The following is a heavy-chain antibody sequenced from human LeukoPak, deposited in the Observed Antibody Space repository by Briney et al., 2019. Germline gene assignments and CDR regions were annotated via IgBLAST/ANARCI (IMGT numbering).Heavy chain of an antibody. Sequence: ASVKVSCKASGYIFTGYYMHWVRQAPGQGLEWMGWIDPNSGGTNYAQKFQGRVTMTRDTSISTAYMELSRLRSDDTAVYYCARGTQSMVGATSTWGQGTLVTVSS. CDR1: GYIFTGYY. V-gene: IGHV1-2*02. J-gene: IGHJ5*02. CDR2: IDPNSGGT. CDR3: ARGTQSMVGATST. D-gene: IGHD1-26*01.